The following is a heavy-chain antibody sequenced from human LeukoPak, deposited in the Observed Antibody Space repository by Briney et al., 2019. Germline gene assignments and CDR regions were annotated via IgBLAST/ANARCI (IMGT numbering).Heavy chain of an antibody. CDR3: ARDPAYCSGGSCHYPYYGMDV. CDR2: IYTSGST. V-gene: IGHV4-61*02. D-gene: IGHD2-15*01. J-gene: IGHJ6*02. CDR1: GGSISSGSYY. Sequence: SQTLSLTCTVSGGSISSGSYYWSWIRQPAGKGLEWIGRIYTSGSTNYNPSLKSRVTISVDTSKNQFSLKLSSVTAADTAVYYCARDPAYCSGGSCHYPYYGMDVWGRGTTVTVSS.